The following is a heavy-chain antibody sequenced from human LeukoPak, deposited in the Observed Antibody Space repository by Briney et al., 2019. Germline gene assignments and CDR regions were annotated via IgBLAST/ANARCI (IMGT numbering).Heavy chain of an antibody. CDR1: GGSISSYY. Sequence: PSETLSLTCIVSGGSISSYYWSWIRQPPGKGLEWIGYIYYSGSGSTNNNPSLKSRVTISVDTSKNQFSLNLSSVTAADTAVYYCARHAVYAGSGWSFDYWGQGTLITVSS. CDR3: ARHAVYAGSGWSFDY. CDR2: IYYSGSGST. J-gene: IGHJ4*02. D-gene: IGHD6-19*01. V-gene: IGHV4-59*08.